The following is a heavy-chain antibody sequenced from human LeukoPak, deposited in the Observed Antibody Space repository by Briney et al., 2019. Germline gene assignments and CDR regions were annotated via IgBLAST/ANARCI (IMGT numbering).Heavy chain of an antibody. CDR1: GYTFTSYG. CDR3: ARGGSGSYYNRDSRIDYYMDV. CDR2: ISAYNGNT. V-gene: IGHV1-18*01. D-gene: IGHD3-10*01. Sequence: GASVKVSCKASGYTFTSYGISWVRQAPGQGLEWMGWISAYNGNTNYAQKLQGRVTMTTDTSTSTAYMELRSLRSDDTAVYYCARGGSGSYYNRDSRIDYYMDVWGQGTLVTVSS. J-gene: IGHJ4*02.